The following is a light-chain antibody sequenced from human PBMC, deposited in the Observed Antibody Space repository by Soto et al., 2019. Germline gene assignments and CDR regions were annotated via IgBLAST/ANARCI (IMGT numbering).Light chain of an antibody. CDR3: LQALQTPSIT. CDR2: LGS. J-gene: IGKJ5*01. CDR1: ESLLHSNGYNY. Sequence: DIVMTQSPLSLPVTPGEPASISCSSSESLLHSNGYNYLDWYLQKPGQSPQLLVFLGSYRASGVPDRFSGRGSGTDFTLKISRVEAEDVGVYYFLQALQTPSITFGKGTRLEIK. V-gene: IGKV2-28*01.